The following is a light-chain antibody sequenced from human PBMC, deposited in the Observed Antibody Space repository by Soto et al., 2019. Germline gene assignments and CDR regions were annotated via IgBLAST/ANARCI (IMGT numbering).Light chain of an antibody. J-gene: IGLJ3*02. CDR2: LNSDGSH. CDR3: QTWGTGINWV. V-gene: IGLV4-69*01. CDR1: SGHSSYA. Sequence: QLVLTQSPSASASLGASVKLTCTLSSGHSSYAIAWHQQQPEKGPRYLMNLNSDGSHNKGDGIPDRFSGSSSGAERYLIISSLQSEDEADYYCQTWGTGINWVFGGGTKLTVL.